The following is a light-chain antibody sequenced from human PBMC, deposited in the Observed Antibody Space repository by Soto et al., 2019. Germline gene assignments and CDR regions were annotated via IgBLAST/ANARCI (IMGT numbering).Light chain of an antibody. Sequence: IQLTQTPSTLSASVGDRVTIACRASQSVSPCLDWYQQKPGKAPKLLIYDVSNLQSGVPSRFSGSGSGTEFTLTISSLQPDDFATYYCQQYNTYPYTFGQGTKLEIK. CDR2: DVS. J-gene: IGKJ2*01. CDR3: QQYNTYPYT. V-gene: IGKV1-5*01. CDR1: QSVSPC.